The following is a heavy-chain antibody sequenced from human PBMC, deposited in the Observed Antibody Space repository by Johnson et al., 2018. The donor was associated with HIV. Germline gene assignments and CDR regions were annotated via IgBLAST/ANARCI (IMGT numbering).Heavy chain of an antibody. V-gene: IGHV3-49*03. D-gene: IGHD3-10*01. J-gene: IGHJ3*02. CDR2: IRSKAYGGPE. CDR3: TRFRPGDGFDI. Sequence: VQLVESGGGLVQPGRSLRLSCTGSGFTFGDYAMSWFRQAPGKGLEWVGFIRSKAYGGPEEYAASLKDRFSISREDSENIAYLQMNGLKNEDTAVYYCTRFRPGDGFDIWGQGTVVTVSS. CDR1: GFTFGDYA.